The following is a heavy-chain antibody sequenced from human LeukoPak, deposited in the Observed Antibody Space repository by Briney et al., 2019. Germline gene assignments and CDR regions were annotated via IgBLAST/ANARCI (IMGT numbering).Heavy chain of an antibody. CDR2: IYYSGST. Sequence: SETLSLTCTVSGGSISSYYWSWIRQPPGKGLEWIGYIYYSGSTNYNPSLKSRVTISVDTSKNQFSLKLSSVTAADTAVYYCARVAPPYYYDSSGGIDYWGQGTLVTVSS. J-gene: IGHJ4*02. D-gene: IGHD3-22*01. CDR1: GGSISSYY. V-gene: IGHV4-59*12. CDR3: ARVAPPYYYDSSGGIDY.